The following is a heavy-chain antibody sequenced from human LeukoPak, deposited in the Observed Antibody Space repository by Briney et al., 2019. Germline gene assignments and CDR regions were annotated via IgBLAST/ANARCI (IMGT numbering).Heavy chain of an antibody. Sequence: PGGSLRLSCAASGFTFSSYAMSWVRQAPGKGLEWVSAISGSGGSTYYADSVKGRFTISRDNAKNTLYLQMNSLRAEDTAVYYCAKGGGPYYYYYMDVWGKGTTVTVSS. D-gene: IGHD2-15*01. V-gene: IGHV3-23*01. J-gene: IGHJ6*03. CDR2: ISGSGGST. CDR3: AKGGGPYYYYYMDV. CDR1: GFTFSSYA.